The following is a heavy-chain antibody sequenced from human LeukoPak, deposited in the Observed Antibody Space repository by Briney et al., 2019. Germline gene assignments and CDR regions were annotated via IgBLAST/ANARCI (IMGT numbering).Heavy chain of an antibody. CDR3: ARDQNGGSHFDY. J-gene: IGHJ4*02. CDR2: IWYDGSNK. CDR1: GFTFSTYG. Sequence: PGRSLRLSCAASGFTFSTYGMHWVRQAPGKGLEWVAVIWYDGSNKYYADSVKGRFTISRDNSKNTLYLQMNSLRAEDTAVYYCARDQNGGSHFDYWGQGTLVTVSS. D-gene: IGHD3-16*01. V-gene: IGHV3-33*01.